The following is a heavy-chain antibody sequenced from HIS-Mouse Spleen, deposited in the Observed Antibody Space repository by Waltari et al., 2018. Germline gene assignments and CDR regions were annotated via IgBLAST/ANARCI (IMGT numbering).Heavy chain of an antibody. CDR1: GFPCVRCG. Sequence: EVQLVESGGGLVQPGGSLRLSWAVAGFPCVRCGMDWVRPARGKGLEGVSYISSSSSTIYYAESVKGRFTISRDNAKNSLYLQMNSLRAEDTAVYYCARDLGNWFDPWGQGTLVTVSS. CDR2: ISSSSSTI. J-gene: IGHJ5*02. CDR3: ARDLGNWFDP. V-gene: IGHV3-48*01.